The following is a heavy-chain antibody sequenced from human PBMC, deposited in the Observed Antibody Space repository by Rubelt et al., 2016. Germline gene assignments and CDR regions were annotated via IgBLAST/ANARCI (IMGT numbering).Heavy chain of an antibody. Sequence: QVQLVQSGAEVKKPGASVKVSCKASGYTFTSYDINWVRQATGQGLEWMGWITPNSGGTNYAQKCQGRVTMTRHTSISTAYGGWRSRTIDETAGYYCARHVGGKFWFDPWGQGTRVTVSS. CDR2: ITPNSGGT. CDR1: GYTFTSYD. D-gene: IGHD1-26*01. J-gene: IGHJ5*02. CDR3: ARHVGGKFWFDP. V-gene: IGHV1-2*02.